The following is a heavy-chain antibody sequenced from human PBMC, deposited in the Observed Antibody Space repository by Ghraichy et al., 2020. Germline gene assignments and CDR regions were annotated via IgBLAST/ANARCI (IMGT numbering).Heavy chain of an antibody. V-gene: IGHV3-23*01. CDR2: ISGSGGST. Sequence: GGSLRLSCAASGFTFSSYAMSWVRQAPGKGLEWVSAISGSGGSTYYADSVKGRFTISRDNSKNTLYLQMNSLRAEDTAVYYCAKPNSSGWYPPDAFDIWGQGTMVTVSS. CDR3: AKPNSSGWYPPDAFDI. J-gene: IGHJ3*02. D-gene: IGHD6-19*01. CDR1: GFTFSSYA.